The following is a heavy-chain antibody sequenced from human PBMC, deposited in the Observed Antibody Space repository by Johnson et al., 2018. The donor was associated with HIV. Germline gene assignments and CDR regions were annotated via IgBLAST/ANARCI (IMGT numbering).Heavy chain of an antibody. V-gene: IGHV3-20*03. D-gene: IGHD1-26*01. CDR3: ARDLPGIYDAFDL. J-gene: IGHJ3*01. CDR2: INWNAGRT. Sequence: MKWVRQTPGMGLEWVSAINWNAGRTGYTDSVKGRFTISRENAKNTLYLQMHSLRTEDTAYYYCARDLPGIYDAFDLWGQGTKVTISS.